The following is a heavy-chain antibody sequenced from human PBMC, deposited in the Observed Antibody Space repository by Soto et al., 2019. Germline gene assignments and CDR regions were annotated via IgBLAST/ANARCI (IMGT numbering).Heavy chain of an antibody. V-gene: IGHV1-2*04. J-gene: IGHJ4*02. D-gene: IGHD6-6*01. CDR3: ARASSIADRGFEY. Sequence: GASVKVSCKASGYTFTGYYMHWVRQAPGQGLEWMGWINPNSGGTNYAQKFQGWVTMTRDTSISTAYMELSRLRSDDTAVYYCARASSIADRGFEYWGQGTLVTVSS. CDR2: INPNSGGT. CDR1: GYTFTGYY.